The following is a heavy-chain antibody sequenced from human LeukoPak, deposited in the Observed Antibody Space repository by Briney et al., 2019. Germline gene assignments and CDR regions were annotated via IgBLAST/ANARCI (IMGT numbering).Heavy chain of an antibody. Sequence: GGSLRLSCAASGFTVSSNYMSWVRQAPGKWLEWVSVIYSGGSTYYADSVKGRFTISRDNSKNTLYLQMNSLRAEDTAVYYCARGSYSSGWYDFWGQGTLVTVSS. CDR3: ARGSYSSGWYDF. V-gene: IGHV3-53*01. J-gene: IGHJ5*01. D-gene: IGHD6-19*01. CDR1: GFTVSSNY. CDR2: IYSGGST.